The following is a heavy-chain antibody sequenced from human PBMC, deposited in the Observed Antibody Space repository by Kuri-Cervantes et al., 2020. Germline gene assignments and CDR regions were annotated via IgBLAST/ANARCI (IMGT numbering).Heavy chain of an antibody. CDR3: ARVLDGYNPTGAFDI. Sequence: ASVKVSCKASGYTFTNYGISWVRQAPGQGLEWMGWINPNSGGTNYAQKFQGRVTMTRDTSISTAYMELSRLRSDDTAVYYCARVLDGYNPTGAFDIWGQGTMVT. CDR2: INPNSGGT. V-gene: IGHV1-2*02. D-gene: IGHD5-24*01. J-gene: IGHJ3*02. CDR1: GYTFTNYG.